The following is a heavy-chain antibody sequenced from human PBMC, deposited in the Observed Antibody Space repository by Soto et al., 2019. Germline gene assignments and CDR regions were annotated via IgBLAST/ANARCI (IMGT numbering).Heavy chain of an antibody. Sequence: EVQLVESGGGLIQPGGSLRLTCAASGLSVSSNYMSWVRQAPGKGLEWVSAIYIGTTTYYADSVKGRFTIYKDNLRNTLYLQMNSLRVDDTAVYYCAVMRGTDNWFDPWGQGTLVTVSS. CDR3: AVMRGTDNWFDP. CDR1: GLSVSSNY. D-gene: IGHD2-21*01. V-gene: IGHV3-53*01. CDR2: IYIGTTT. J-gene: IGHJ5*02.